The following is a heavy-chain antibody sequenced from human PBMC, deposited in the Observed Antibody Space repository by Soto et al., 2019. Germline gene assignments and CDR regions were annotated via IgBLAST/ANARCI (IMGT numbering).Heavy chain of an antibody. CDR1: GGTFSSYA. D-gene: IGHD1-7*01. J-gene: IGHJ6*02. CDR3: ARALAGSGTTSRVYYYYYGMDV. Sequence: WASVKVSCKASGGTFSSYAISWVRQAPGQGLEWMGGIIPIFGTANYAQKFQGRVTITADESTSTAYMELSSLRSEDTAVYYCARALAGSGTTSRVYYYYYGMDVWGQGTTVTVSS. V-gene: IGHV1-69*13. CDR2: IIPIFGTA.